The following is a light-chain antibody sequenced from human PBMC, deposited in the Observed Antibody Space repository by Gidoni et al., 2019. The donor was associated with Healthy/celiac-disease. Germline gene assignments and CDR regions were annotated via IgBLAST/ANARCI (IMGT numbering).Light chain of an antibody. J-gene: IGKJ1*01. CDR3: QQFNNYRWE. V-gene: IGKV1D-13*01. Sequence: AIQLTQTPSSLSASVGDRVTITRRASQGISSALAWYQQKPGKAPKLLIYDPSSLESGVPSRFSGSGSGTDFTLTISSLQPEDFATYYCQQFNNYRWEFXQXTKVEIK. CDR2: DPS. CDR1: QGISSA.